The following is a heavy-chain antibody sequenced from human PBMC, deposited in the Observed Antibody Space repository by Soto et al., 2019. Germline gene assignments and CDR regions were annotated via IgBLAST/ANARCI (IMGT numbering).Heavy chain of an antibody. CDR2: LFYNDKDNSVTT. D-gene: IGHD3-3*01. CDR1: SGSISNFY. Sequence: KTSETLSLTCTVSSGSISNFYWSWIRQPPGKGLEWIGYLFYNDKDNSVTTTYNPSLKSRVTMSVDTSENQFSLKLSSVTAADTAMYYCARGWFWSGSFNWFDPWGQGTLVTVSS. V-gene: IGHV4-59*01. CDR3: ARGWFWSGSFNWFDP. J-gene: IGHJ5*02.